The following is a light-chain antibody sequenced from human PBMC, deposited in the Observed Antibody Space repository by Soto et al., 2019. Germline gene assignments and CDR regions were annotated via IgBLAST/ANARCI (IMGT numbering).Light chain of an antibody. CDR3: QVWDSSSDEGV. J-gene: IGLJ1*01. V-gene: IGLV3-21*02. Sequence: SSELTQPPSVSVAPGQTARMTCGGENIGGKSVHWYQQKPGQAPVVVVFHDKDRPSGIPERFSGSNSGSAATLTIARVEAGDEADYFCQVWDSSSDEGVFGPGTKV. CDR2: HDK. CDR1: NIGGKS.